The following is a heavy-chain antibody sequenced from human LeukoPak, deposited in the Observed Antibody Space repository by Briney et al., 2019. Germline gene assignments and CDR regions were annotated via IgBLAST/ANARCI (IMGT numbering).Heavy chain of an antibody. CDR3: ARGFRGYYFDY. J-gene: IGHJ4*02. CDR1: GFTFSSYW. Sequence: GGSLRLSCAASGFTFSSYWMSCVRQDPGKGLEWVANIKQDGSEKYYVDSVKGRFTVSRDNAKNSLYLQMNSLRAEDTAVYYCARGFRGYYFDYWGQGTVVTVSS. CDR2: IKQDGSEK. D-gene: IGHD2-21*01. V-gene: IGHV3-7*03.